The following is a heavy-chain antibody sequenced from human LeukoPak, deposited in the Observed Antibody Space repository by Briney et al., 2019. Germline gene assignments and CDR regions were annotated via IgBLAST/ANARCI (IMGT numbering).Heavy chain of an antibody. V-gene: IGHV4-39*07. J-gene: IGHJ4*02. Sequence: SETLSLTCTVSGGAIRSSSYYWGWIRQPPGKGLEWIGSIHYSGRSTNYDPSLKSRGTISLDTSKNQFSLKLGSVTAADTAIYYCARGVAAAATGDYFDYWGQGTLVTVSS. CDR1: GGAIRSSSYY. CDR3: ARGVAAAATGDYFDY. D-gene: IGHD6-13*01. CDR2: IHYSGRST.